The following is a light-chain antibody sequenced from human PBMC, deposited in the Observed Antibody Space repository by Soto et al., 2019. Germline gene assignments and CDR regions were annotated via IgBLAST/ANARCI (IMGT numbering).Light chain of an antibody. CDR2: GAS. J-gene: IGKJ4*02. V-gene: IGKV3-15*01. Sequence: EIVMTQSPATLSVSPGERATLSCRASQSVSSNLAWYQQKPGQAPRLLIHGASTRATGIPARFSGSGSGAEFTLTISSLQSEDFAVYYCQQYNNWPPAFGGGNKVEIK. CDR3: QQYNNWPPA. CDR1: QSVSSN.